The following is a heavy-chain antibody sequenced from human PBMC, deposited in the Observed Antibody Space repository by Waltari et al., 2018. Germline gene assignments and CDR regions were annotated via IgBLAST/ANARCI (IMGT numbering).Heavy chain of an antibody. J-gene: IGHJ4*02. CDR2: ISLKSGSI. D-gene: IGHD6-19*01. Sequence: EVQLVESGGGLVQHGRSLRLSCAASGFTFDDYAMHWVRQAPGKGLEWVSGISLKSGSIGSADSVKGRFTISRDNAKNSLYLQMNSLRAEDTALYYCAKGGGGWYVGWYYFDYWGQGTLVTVSS. V-gene: IGHV3-9*01. CDR1: GFTFDDYA. CDR3: AKGGGGWYVGWYYFDY.